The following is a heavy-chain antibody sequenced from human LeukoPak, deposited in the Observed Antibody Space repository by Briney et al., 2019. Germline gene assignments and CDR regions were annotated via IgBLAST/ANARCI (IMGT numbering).Heavy chain of an antibody. J-gene: IGHJ3*02. CDR2: ISYDGSNK. Sequence: PGGSLRLSCAASGFTFSSYAMHWVRQAPGKGLEWVAVISYDGSNKYYADSVKGRFTISRDNSKNTLYLQMNSLRAEDTAVYYCANHPHPMVRGGDAFDIWGQGTMVTVSS. D-gene: IGHD3-10*01. CDR3: ANHPHPMVRGGDAFDI. V-gene: IGHV3-30*04. CDR1: GFTFSSYA.